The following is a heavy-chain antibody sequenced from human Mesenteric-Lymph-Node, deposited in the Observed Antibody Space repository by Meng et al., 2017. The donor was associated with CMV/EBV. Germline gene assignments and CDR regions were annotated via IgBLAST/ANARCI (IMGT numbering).Heavy chain of an antibody. CDR1: GFTFSSYD. V-gene: IGHV3-13*01. Sequence: GESLKISCAASGFTFSSYDMHWVRQATGKGLEWVSAIGTAGDTYYPGSVKGRFTISRENAKNSLYLQMNSLRAGDTAVHYCARGGWELQEGFADYWGQGTLVTVSS. CDR3: ARGGWELQEGFADY. CDR2: IGTAGDT. D-gene: IGHD1-26*01. J-gene: IGHJ4*02.